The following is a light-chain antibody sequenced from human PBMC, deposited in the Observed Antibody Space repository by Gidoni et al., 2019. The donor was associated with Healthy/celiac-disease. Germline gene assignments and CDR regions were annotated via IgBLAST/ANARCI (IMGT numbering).Light chain of an antibody. CDR2: AAS. V-gene: IGKV1-39*01. CDR3: QRSNSTPYT. CDR1: QSISSY. Sequence: DIQMTQSPSSLSASVGDRVTITCRASQSISSYLNWYQQKPVKAPKLMIYAASSLQSGVPARFTSRGCGTDFTLTIGSRRPKDFATNYCQRSNSTPYTFXXXTKLEIK. J-gene: IGKJ2*01.